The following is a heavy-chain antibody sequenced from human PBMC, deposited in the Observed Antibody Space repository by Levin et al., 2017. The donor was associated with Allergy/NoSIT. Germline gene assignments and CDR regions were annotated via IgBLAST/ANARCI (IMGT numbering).Heavy chain of an antibody. V-gene: IGHV1-2*02. CDR2: INPNSGGT. J-gene: IGHJ4*02. D-gene: IGHD6-19*01. CDR3: ARDFSSGWLVQRGPFDY. CDR1: GYTFTGYY. Sequence: ASVKVSCKASGYTFTGYYMHWVRQAPGQGLEWMGWINPNSGGTNYAQKFQGRVTMTRDTSISTAYMELSRLRSDDTAVYYCARDFSSGWLVQRGPFDYWGQGTLVTVSS.